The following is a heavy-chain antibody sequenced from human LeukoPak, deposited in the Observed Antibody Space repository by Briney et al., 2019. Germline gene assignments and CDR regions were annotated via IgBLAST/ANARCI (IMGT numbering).Heavy chain of an antibody. CDR2: IYYSGST. Sequence: SETLSLTCTVSGGSISSYYWSWIRQPPGKGLEWIGDIYYSGSTNYNPSLKSRVTISVDTSKNQISLNLRSVTAADTAVYYCARSSGWRYYFDYWGQGTLVTVSS. D-gene: IGHD6-19*01. CDR3: ARSSGWRYYFDY. J-gene: IGHJ4*02. V-gene: IGHV4-59*08. CDR1: GGSISSYY.